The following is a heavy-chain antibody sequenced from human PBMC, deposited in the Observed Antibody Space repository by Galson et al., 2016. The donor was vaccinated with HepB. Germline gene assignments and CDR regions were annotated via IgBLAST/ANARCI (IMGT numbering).Heavy chain of an antibody. CDR3: ARRPDRTGTFEY. CDR1: GYIFTSYW. CDR2: IYPGDSDT. V-gene: IGHV5-51*01. D-gene: IGHD3-10*01. Sequence: QSGAEVKKPGESLKISCQGSGYIFTSYWIAWVRQMPGKGLEWMGIIYPGDSDTRYSPSFQGQVTISADKSINTAYLQWSGLKASDTATYYCARRPDRTGTFEYWGQGTLVTVSS. J-gene: IGHJ4*02.